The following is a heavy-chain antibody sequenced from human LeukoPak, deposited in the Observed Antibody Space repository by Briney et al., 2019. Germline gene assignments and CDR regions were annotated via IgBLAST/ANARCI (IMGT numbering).Heavy chain of an antibody. D-gene: IGHD3-10*02. V-gene: IGHV1-3*03. Sequence: GASVKVSCKASGYTFTGYYMHWVRQAPGQRLEWMGWINAGNGNTKYSQEFQGRVTITRDTSASTAYMELSSLRSEDMAVYYCARAHVRYYYYMDVWGKGTTVTVSS. J-gene: IGHJ6*03. CDR1: GYTFTGYY. CDR3: ARAHVRYYYYMDV. CDR2: INAGNGNT.